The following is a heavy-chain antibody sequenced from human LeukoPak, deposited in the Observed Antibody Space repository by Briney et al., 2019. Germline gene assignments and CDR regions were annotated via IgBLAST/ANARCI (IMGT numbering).Heavy chain of an antibody. Sequence: SETLSLTCGVYGGSYSGYYWGWIRQPPGKGLEWIGSIYHSGSTYYNPPLKSRVTISVDTSKNQFSLKLSSVTAADTAVYYCARVGPTVADAFDIWGQGTMVTVSS. CDR2: IYHSGST. CDR3: ARVGPTVADAFDI. D-gene: IGHD4-23*01. CDR1: GGSYSGYY. J-gene: IGHJ3*02. V-gene: IGHV4-38-2*01.